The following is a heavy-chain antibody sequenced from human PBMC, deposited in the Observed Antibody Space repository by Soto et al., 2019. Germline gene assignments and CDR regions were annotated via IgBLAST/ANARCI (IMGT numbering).Heavy chain of an antibody. CDR3: ARELYYYDSSGYYYRYYFDY. CDR2: IYYSGST. D-gene: IGHD3-22*01. J-gene: IGHJ4*02. Sequence: PSETLSLTCTVSGGSISSGGYYWSWIRQHPGKGLEWIGYIYYSGSTYYNPSLKSRVTISVDTSKNQFSLKLSSVTAADTAVYYCARELYYYDSSGYYYRYYFDYWGQGTLVTVSS. V-gene: IGHV4-31*03. CDR1: GGSISSGGYY.